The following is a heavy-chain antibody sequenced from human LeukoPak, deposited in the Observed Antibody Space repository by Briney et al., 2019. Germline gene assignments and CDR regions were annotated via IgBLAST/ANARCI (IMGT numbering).Heavy chain of an antibody. CDR2: IKQDGSEK. J-gene: IGHJ4*02. V-gene: IGHV3-7*01. CDR1: GFTFSSYW. CDR3: ARDFKAVARWDFDY. Sequence: PGGSLRLSCAASGFTFSSYWTSWVRQAPGRGLEWVANIKQDGSEKYYVDSVKGRFTISRDNAKNSLYLQMNSLRAEDTAVYYCARDFKAVARWDFDYWGQGTLVTVSS. D-gene: IGHD6-19*01.